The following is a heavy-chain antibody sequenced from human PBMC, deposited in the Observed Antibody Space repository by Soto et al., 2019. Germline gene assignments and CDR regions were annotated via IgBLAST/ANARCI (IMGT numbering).Heavy chain of an antibody. V-gene: IGHV1-3*01. CDR1: GYTFTSYA. CDR2: INAGNGNT. CDR3: ARCSGYEFIYYYYGMDV. D-gene: IGHD5-12*01. Sequence: GASVKVSCKASGYTFTSYAMHWVRQAPGQRLEWMGWINAGNGNTKYSQKFQGRVTITRDTSASTAYMELSSLRSEDTAVYYCARCSGYEFIYYYYGMDVWGQGTTVTVSS. J-gene: IGHJ6*02.